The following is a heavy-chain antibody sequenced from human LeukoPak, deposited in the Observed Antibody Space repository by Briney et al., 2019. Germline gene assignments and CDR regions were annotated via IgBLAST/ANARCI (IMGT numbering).Heavy chain of an antibody. CDR3: ATYSSGYYYVAY. V-gene: IGHV4-39*07. D-gene: IGHD3-22*01. CDR1: GGSISSRSYY. Sequence: PSETLSLTCTVSGGSISSRSYYWGWIRQPPGKGLDWIGSISYSGSTYYNPSLKSRVTISVDTSKNQFSLKLSSVTAADTAVYYCATYSSGYYYVAYWGQGTLVTVSS. CDR2: ISYSGST. J-gene: IGHJ4*02.